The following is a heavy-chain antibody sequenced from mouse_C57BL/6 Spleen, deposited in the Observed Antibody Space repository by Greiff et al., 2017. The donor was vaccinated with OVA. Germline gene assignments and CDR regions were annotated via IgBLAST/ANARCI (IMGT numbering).Heavy chain of an antibody. D-gene: IGHD1-1*01. V-gene: IGHV1-61*01. J-gene: IGHJ1*03. CDR1: GYTFTSYW. Sequence: VKLVESGAELVRPGSSVKLSCQASGYTFTSYWMDWVKQRPGQGLEWIGNIYPSDSETHYNQKFKDKATLTVDNSSSTAYMQLSSLTSEDSAVYYCARKDYYGSSPWYFDVWGTGTTVTVSS. CDR2: IYPSDSET. CDR3: ARKDYYGSSPWYFDV.